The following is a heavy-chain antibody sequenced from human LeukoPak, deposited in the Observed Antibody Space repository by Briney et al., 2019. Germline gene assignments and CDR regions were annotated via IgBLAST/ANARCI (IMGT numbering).Heavy chain of an antibody. CDR2: IYYSGST. Sequence: SETLSLTCTVSGGSISSDSYYWAWIRQPPGKGLEWIASIYYSGSTYYNPSLKSRVTISVDTSRNQFSLKLSSVTAADTAVYYCARESNIHYYFDYWGQGTLVTVSS. D-gene: IGHD1/OR15-1a*01. J-gene: IGHJ4*02. CDR3: ARESNIHYYFDY. V-gene: IGHV4-39*07. CDR1: GGSISSDSYY.